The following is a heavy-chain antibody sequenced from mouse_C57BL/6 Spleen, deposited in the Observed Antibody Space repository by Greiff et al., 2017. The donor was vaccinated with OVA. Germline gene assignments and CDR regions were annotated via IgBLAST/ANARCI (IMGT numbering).Heavy chain of an antibody. CDR2: IDPENGDT. D-gene: IGHD1-1*01. Sequence: EVQLQQSGAELVRPGASVKLSCTASGFNIKDDYMHWVKQRPEQGLEWIGWIDPENGDTEYASKFQGKATITADPSSNTAYLQLSSLTSEDTAVYYCTTYYSLDYWGQGTTLTGSS. V-gene: IGHV14-4*01. CDR1: GFNIKDDY. CDR3: TTYYSLDY. J-gene: IGHJ2*01.